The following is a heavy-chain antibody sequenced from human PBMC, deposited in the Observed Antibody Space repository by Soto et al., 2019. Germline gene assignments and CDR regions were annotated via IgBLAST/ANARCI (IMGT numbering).Heavy chain of an antibody. J-gene: IGHJ4*02. CDR3: ARTRVNWGSRGLFDY. CDR1: GFSLSTSGVG. CDR2: LYWDDDK. D-gene: IGHD7-27*01. Sequence: QITLKESGPTLVKPTQTLTLTCTFSGFSLSTSGVGVGWIRQPPGKALEWLAFLYWDDDKRYSPSLKSRLTITKDTSKNQVLLTMTNMDPVDTATYYCARTRVNWGSRGLFDYWGQGTLVTVAS. V-gene: IGHV2-5*02.